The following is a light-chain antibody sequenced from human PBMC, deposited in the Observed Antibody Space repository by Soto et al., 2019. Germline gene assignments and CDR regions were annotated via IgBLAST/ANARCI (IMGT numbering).Light chain of an antibody. J-gene: IGKJ2*01. CDR2: AAS. CDR1: QSISNW. V-gene: IGKV1-12*01. Sequence: EIQMTQSPSSVSSSVGDRVTITCRASQSISNWLAWYQQKPGKAPKLLIYAASSLQSGVPSRFGGNGSGTEFTLTISSLQPEDFATYYCQQAKSFVPYTFGQGTKLEIK. CDR3: QQAKSFVPYT.